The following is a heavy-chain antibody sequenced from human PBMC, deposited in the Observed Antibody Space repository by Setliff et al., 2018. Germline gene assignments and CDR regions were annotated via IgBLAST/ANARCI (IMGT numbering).Heavy chain of an antibody. V-gene: IGHV3-7*01. CDR2: INPDGGHT. D-gene: IGHD3-10*01. Sequence: GGSLRLSCEASGFTFSGYSMNWVRQAPGKGLEWVAHINPDGGHTFYEDSVKGRFTISRDNAKNSLHLQVSSLRAEDVGVYYCARSDHSSGIDWGQGTLVTVSS. J-gene: IGHJ4*02. CDR3: ARSDHSSGID. CDR1: GFTFSGYS.